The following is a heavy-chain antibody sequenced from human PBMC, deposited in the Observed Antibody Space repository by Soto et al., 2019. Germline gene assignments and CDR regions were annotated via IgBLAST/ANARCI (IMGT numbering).Heavy chain of an antibody. J-gene: IGHJ5*02. CDR1: GGSFSGYY. CDR3: ARVGTYYYDSSGYSEGP. V-gene: IGHV4-34*01. D-gene: IGHD3-22*01. Sequence: SETLSLTCAVYGGSFSGYYWSWIRQPPGKGLEWIGEINHSGSTNYNPSLKSRVSISVDTSKNQFSLKLSSVTAADTAVYYCARVGTYYYDSSGYSEGPWGQGTLVTISS. CDR2: INHSGST.